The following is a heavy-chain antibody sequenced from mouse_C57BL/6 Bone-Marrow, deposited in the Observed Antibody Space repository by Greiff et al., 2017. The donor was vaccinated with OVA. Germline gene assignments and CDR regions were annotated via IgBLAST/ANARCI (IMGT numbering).Heavy chain of an antibody. D-gene: IGHD1-1*01. Sequence: EVQLQQSGAELVKPGASVKLSCTASGFNIKDYYMHWVKQRTEQGLEWIGRIDPEDGETKYAAKFQGKATLTADTSSNTAYLQLSSLTSEDTAVYYCAKRITTVVAQYYFDYWGQGTTLTVSS. V-gene: IGHV14-2*01. J-gene: IGHJ2*01. CDR1: GFNIKDYY. CDR3: AKRITTVVAQYYFDY. CDR2: IDPEDGET.